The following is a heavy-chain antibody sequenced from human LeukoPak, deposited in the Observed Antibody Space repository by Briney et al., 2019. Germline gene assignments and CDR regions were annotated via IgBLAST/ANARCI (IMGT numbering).Heavy chain of an antibody. Sequence: GESLKISCTGSGNSFTNNWIAWVRQMPGQGLEGMGIISPDDSTTLYSPPFQGQVTISAAKSFSTVYLQWSSLRASDTAMYYCAKRRNDVRDTSTWEPDNWGQGTLVTVSS. CDR3: AKRRNDVRDTSTWEPDN. CDR2: ISPDDSTT. J-gene: IGHJ4*02. CDR1: GNSFTNNW. D-gene: IGHD6-13*01. V-gene: IGHV5-51*01.